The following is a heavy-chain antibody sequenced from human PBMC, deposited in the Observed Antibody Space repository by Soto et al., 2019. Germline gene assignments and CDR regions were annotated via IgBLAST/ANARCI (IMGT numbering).Heavy chain of an antibody. Sequence: QVQLQESGPGLVKPSQTLSLTCTVSVGSISSGGYYWSWIRQHPGKGLEGIGYIYYSGSTYYNPSLKSRVTISVATSKNQFSLKLSSVTAADTAVYYCARVRYCSGGSCYPRFDPWGQGTLVTVSS. CDR1: VGSISSGGYY. V-gene: IGHV4-31*03. D-gene: IGHD2-15*01. CDR3: ARVRYCSGGSCYPRFDP. J-gene: IGHJ5*02. CDR2: IYYSGST.